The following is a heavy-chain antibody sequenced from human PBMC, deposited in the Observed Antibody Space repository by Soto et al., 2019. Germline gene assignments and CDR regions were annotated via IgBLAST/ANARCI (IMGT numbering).Heavy chain of an antibody. V-gene: IGHV3-30-3*01. CDR2: ISYDGSNK. D-gene: IGHD2-15*01. Sequence: GGSLRLSCAASGFTFSSYAMHWVRQAPGKGLEWVAVISYDGSNKYYADSVKGRFTISRDNSKNTLYLQMNSLRAEDTAVYYCARVDGDEVVVAATPDGYFDYWGQGTLVTVSS. J-gene: IGHJ4*02. CDR3: ARVDGDEVVVAATPDGYFDY. CDR1: GFTFSSYA.